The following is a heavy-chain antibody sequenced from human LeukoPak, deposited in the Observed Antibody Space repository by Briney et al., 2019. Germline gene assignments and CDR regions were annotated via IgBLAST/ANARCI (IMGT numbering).Heavy chain of an antibody. CDR2: IKSKTDGGTT. Sequence: GGSLRLSCAASGFTFSNAWMSWVRQAPGKGLEWVGRIKSKTDGGTTDYAAPVKGRFTISRDDSKNTLYLQMNSLRAEDTAVYYCAKDHEGYTSHFDYWGQGTLVTVSS. V-gene: IGHV3-15*01. D-gene: IGHD5-24*01. CDR3: AKDHEGYTSHFDY. J-gene: IGHJ4*02. CDR1: GFTFSNAW.